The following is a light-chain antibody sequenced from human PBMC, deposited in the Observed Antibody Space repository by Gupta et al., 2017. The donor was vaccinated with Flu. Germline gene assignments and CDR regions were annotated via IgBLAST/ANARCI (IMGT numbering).Light chain of an antibody. CDR2: DAS. Sequence: DIQMTQSPSSLSASVGDRVTITFQASQDISNYLNWYQQKPGKAPKLLIYDASKLETGVPTRFSGSGSGTDFTFTISSLQPEDFATYYCQQYDNLPLTFGGGTKVEIK. CDR3: QQYDNLPLT. J-gene: IGKJ4*01. CDR1: QDISNY. V-gene: IGKV1-33*01.